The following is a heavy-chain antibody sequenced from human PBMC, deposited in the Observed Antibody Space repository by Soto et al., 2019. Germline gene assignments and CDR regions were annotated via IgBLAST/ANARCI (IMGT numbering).Heavy chain of an antibody. V-gene: IGHV3-7*01. J-gene: IGHJ6*02. CDR1: GFTFSSYW. Sequence: GGSLRLSCAASGFTFSSYWMSWVRQAPGEGLEWVANIKQDGSEKYYVDSVKGRFTISRDNAKNSLYLQMNSLRAADTAVYYCARVGGGGLYYGMDVWGQGTTVTVSS. CDR3: ARVGGGGLYYGMDV. D-gene: IGHD2-15*01. CDR2: IKQDGSEK.